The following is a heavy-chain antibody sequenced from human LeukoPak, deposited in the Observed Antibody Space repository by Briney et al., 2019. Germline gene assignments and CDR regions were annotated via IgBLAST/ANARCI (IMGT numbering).Heavy chain of an antibody. CDR2: VNPNSGGT. J-gene: IGHJ4*02. Sequence: ASVKVSCKASGYTFTDYYMHWVRQAPGQGLEWMGWVNPNSGGTNYAQKFQGRGTMTRDTSISTAYMELSRLRSDDTAVYYCARSSYDSSGYYPLYFDYWGQGTLVTVSS. V-gene: IGHV1-2*02. CDR3: ARSSYDSSGYYPLYFDY. CDR1: GYTFTDYY. D-gene: IGHD3-22*01.